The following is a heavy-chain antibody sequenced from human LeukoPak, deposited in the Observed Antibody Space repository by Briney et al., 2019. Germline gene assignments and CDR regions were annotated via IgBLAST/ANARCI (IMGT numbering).Heavy chain of an antibody. Sequence: SVKVSCKASGGTFGNYAISWVRQAPGQGLEWMGGIIPIFDTPNYAQKFQGRVTMTRDTSTSTVYMELSSLRSEDTAVYYFARPYYYDSSGYYWGYYFDYWGQGTLVTVSS. D-gene: IGHD3-22*01. J-gene: IGHJ4*02. CDR1: GGTFGNYA. V-gene: IGHV1-69*05. CDR2: IIPIFDTP. CDR3: ARPYYYDSSGYYWGYYFDY.